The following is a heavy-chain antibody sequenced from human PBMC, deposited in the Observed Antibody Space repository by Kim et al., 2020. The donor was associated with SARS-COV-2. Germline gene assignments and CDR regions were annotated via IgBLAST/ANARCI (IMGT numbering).Heavy chain of an antibody. Sequence: SVKVSCKVSGITFSDTAISWVRQAPGQGLEWVGRIIPMLGTTNYARKFQGRVRITADKSTNTAFMEVNTLKSEDTAVYYCARDPDFYDSGGYYYGSWFDPWGKGTLVTVSS. CDR1: GITFSDTA. V-gene: IGHV1-69*04. CDR3: ARDPDFYDSGGYYYGSWFDP. J-gene: IGHJ5*02. CDR2: IIPMLGTT. D-gene: IGHD3-22*01.